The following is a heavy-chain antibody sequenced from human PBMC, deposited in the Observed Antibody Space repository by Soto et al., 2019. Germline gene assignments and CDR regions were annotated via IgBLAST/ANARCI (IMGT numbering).Heavy chain of an antibody. CDR1: GFPFSGYL. D-gene: IGHD3-10*01. Sequence: EVQVVESGGGSVQPGGSLRLSCTVSGFPFSGYLMDWVRQAPGKGLEWVANINHDGSEMYYGDSVKGRFTISRDNAKNSLYLQMNSQRVEDTAVYYCARGLVDMWGQGTMVTVSS. J-gene: IGHJ3*02. V-gene: IGHV3-7*05. CDR3: ARGLVDM. CDR2: INHDGSEM.